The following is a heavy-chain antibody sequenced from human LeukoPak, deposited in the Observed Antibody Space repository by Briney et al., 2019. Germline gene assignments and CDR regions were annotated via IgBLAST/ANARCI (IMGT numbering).Heavy chain of an antibody. J-gene: IGHJ6*02. V-gene: IGHV3-23*01. D-gene: IGHD2-2*01. CDR1: GFTFSSYA. CDR3: AKDSAIVPAAPYGMDV. CDR2: IGGSGDNT. Sequence: GGSLRLSCAASGFTFSSYAMSWVRQAPGKGLEWVSTIGGSGDNTYYADSVKGRFTISRDNPKNTLYLQMNSLRAEDTAVYYCAKDSAIVPAAPYGMDVWGQGTTVTVSS.